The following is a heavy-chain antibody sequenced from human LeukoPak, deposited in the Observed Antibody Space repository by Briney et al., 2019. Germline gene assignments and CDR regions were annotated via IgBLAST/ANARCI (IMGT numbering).Heavy chain of an antibody. J-gene: IGHJ1*01. D-gene: IGHD6-6*01. CDR3: AKDAPYGGSSPYPRYFQH. CDR1: GFTFSSYG. Sequence: GGSLRLSCAASGFTFSSYGMLWVRQAPGKGLEWVAVIWYDGSNKYYADSVKGRFTISRDNSKNTLYLQMNSLRAEDTAVYYCAKDAPYGGSSPYPRYFQHWGQGTLVTVSS. V-gene: IGHV3-33*06. CDR2: IWYDGSNK.